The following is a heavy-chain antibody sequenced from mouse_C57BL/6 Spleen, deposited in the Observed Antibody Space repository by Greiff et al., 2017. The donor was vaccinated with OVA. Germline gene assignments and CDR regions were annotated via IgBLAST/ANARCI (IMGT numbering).Heavy chain of an antibody. CDR2: ILPGSGST. CDR3: ARAPYYYGSKGYFDV. J-gene: IGHJ1*03. D-gene: IGHD1-1*01. V-gene: IGHV1-9*01. CDR1: GYTFTGYW. Sequence: KLSCKATGYTFTGYWIEWVKQRPGHGLEWIGEILPGSGSTNYNEKFKGKATFTADTSSNTAYMQLSSLTTEDSAIYYCARAPYYYGSKGYFDVWGTGTTVTVSS.